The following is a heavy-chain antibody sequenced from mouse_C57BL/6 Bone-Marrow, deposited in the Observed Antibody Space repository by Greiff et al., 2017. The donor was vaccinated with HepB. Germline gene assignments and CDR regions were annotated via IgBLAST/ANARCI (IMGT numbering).Heavy chain of an antibody. J-gene: IGHJ1*03. CDR1: GYSITSGYY. D-gene: IGHD2-5*01. Sequence: DVQLQESGPGLVKPSQSLSLTCSVTGYSITSGYYWNWIRQFPGNKLEWMGYISYDGSNNYNPSLKNRISITRDTSKNQFFLKLNSVTTEDTATYYCAVYSNYDWYFDVWGTGTTVTVSS. CDR3: AVYSNYDWYFDV. V-gene: IGHV3-6*01. CDR2: ISYDGSN.